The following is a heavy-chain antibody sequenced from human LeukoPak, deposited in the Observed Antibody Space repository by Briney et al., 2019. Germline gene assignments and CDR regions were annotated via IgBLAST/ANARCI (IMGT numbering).Heavy chain of an antibody. V-gene: IGHV1-46*03. CDR1: GYTFTSYY. CDR3: ARDGQRSDVDY. D-gene: IGHD6-19*01. J-gene: IGHJ4*02. CDR2: INSSGGST. Sequence: ASVKVSCKASGYTFTSYYMHWVRQAPGQGLDWMGIINSSGGSTSYAQKFQGRVTMTRDTSTSTVYMELSSLRSEDTAVYYCARDGQRSDVDYWGQGTLVTVFS.